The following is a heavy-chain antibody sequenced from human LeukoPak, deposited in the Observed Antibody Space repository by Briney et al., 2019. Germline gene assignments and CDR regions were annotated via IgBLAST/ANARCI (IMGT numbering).Heavy chain of an antibody. J-gene: IGHJ4*02. CDR2: ISSSRSNI. Sequence: GGSLRPSCAASGYTFSSYAMNWVRQAPGKGLEWVSYISSSRSNIYSADSVKGRFTISRDNAKNSLYLQMNSLRAEDTAVYYCARGFYSSGWGVDYWGQGTLVTVSS. CDR1: GYTFSSYA. V-gene: IGHV3-48*03. D-gene: IGHD6-19*01. CDR3: ARGFYSSGWGVDY.